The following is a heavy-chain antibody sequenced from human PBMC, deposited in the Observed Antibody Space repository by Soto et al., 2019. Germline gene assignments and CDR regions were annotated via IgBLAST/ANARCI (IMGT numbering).Heavy chain of an antibody. D-gene: IGHD1-7*01. CDR3: ASRDPGTSVDY. CDR1: GEFVSNTTYY. V-gene: IGHV4-39*07. Sequence: PSDTLALSWMVSGEFVSNTTYYWVWFRQAPGKGLEWVGSIYFSGSGTSHYNPSLKSRVTISLDKSENQFSLKVTSLTAADTAVYYCASRDPGTSVDYWGQGTLVTVSS. CDR2: IYFSGSGTS. J-gene: IGHJ4*02.